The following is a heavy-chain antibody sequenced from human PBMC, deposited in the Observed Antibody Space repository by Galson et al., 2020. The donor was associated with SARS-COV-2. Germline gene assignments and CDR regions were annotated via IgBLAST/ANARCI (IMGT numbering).Heavy chain of an antibody. V-gene: IGHV3-23*01. CDR1: GFTFSNYV. CDR2: IFGSGGSK. Sequence: QAGGSPRLSCTTSGFTFSNYVMTWVRQAPGKGLEWISEIFGSGGSKYYADSVKGRFTISRDNSKNTLYLQMNSLRADDTAVYFCAKDRRLMVRGVIMGNLGLDTWGLGTLVTVSS. D-gene: IGHD3-10*01. J-gene: IGHJ5*02. CDR3: AKDRRLMVRGVIMGNLGLDT.